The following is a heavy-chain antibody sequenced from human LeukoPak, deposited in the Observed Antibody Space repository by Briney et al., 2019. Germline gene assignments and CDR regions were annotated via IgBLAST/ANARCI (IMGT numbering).Heavy chain of an antibody. Sequence: PSETLSLTCTVSGGSISSHYWSWIRQPPGKGLEWIGYIYYSGSTNYNPSLKSRVTISVDTSKNQFSLKLSSVTAAGTAVYYCARDSQLYDSSGYYYDFGAFDIWGQGTMVTVSS. D-gene: IGHD3-22*01. CDR3: ARDSQLYDSSGYYYDFGAFDI. J-gene: IGHJ3*02. V-gene: IGHV4-59*11. CDR2: IYYSGST. CDR1: GGSISSHY.